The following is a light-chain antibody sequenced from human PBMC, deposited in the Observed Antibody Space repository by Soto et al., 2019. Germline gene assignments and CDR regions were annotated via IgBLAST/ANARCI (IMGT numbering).Light chain of an antibody. V-gene: IGKV1-5*01. J-gene: IGKJ1*01. CDR3: QQYNSYWRT. CDR2: DAS. Sequence: GDRVTITCRASQSVSSWLAWYQQKPGKAPKLLIYDASSLESGVPSRFSGSGSGTEFTLTINNLQPDDFATYYCQQYNSYWRTFGKGTKVEIK. CDR1: QSVSSW.